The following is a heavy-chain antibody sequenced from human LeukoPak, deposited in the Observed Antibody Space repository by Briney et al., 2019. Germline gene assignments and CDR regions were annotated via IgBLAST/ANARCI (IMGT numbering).Heavy chain of an antibody. CDR3: AKDEIPLRGYSGYVVDY. V-gene: IGHV3-30-3*01. Sequence: PGGSLRLSCAASGFTFSSYAMHWVRQAPGKGLEWVAVISYDGTNKYYADSVKGRFTISRDNSKNTLYLQMNSLRAEDTAVYYCAKDEIPLRGYSGYVVDYWGQGTLVTVSS. CDR1: GFTFSSYA. CDR2: ISYDGTNK. D-gene: IGHD5-12*01. J-gene: IGHJ4*02.